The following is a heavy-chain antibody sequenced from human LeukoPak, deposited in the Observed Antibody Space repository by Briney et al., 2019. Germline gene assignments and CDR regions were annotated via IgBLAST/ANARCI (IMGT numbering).Heavy chain of an antibody. J-gene: IGHJ4*02. CDR2: VYPGDSDT. CDR1: GYIFNSYW. Sequence: GESLKISCKGSGYIFNSYWIAWVRQMPGKGLEWMGIVYPGDSDTQYSPSFQGQVTVSADKSVNTAYLQWNSLKASDTAIYYCARQYDLLAGPYYFDFWGQGTLVTVSS. CDR3: ARQYDLLAGPYYFDF. D-gene: IGHD3/OR15-3a*01. V-gene: IGHV5-51*01.